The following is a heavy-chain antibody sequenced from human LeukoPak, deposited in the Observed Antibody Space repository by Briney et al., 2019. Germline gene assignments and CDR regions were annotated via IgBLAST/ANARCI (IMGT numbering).Heavy chain of an antibody. V-gene: IGHV3-30*03. CDR1: GFTFSSHG. CDR2: ISHDGSNK. CDR3: ARGLVVNGFDP. D-gene: IGHD2-2*01. J-gene: IGHJ5*02. Sequence: GGSLRLSCAASGFTFSSHGMHWVRQAPGKGLEWVAVISHDGSNKHYADSVKGRFTISRDNSKNTLYLQMNSLRGDDTAVYYCARGLVVNGFDPWGQGTLVTVSS.